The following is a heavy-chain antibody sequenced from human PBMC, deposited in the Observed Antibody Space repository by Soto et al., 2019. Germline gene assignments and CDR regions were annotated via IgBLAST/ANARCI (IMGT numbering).Heavy chain of an antibody. V-gene: IGHV4-31*03. CDR2: IYYSGST. CDR3: ARTSYDTSGTAADP. J-gene: IGHJ5*02. CDR1: GGSISSGNYY. Sequence: QVQLQESGPGLVKPSQTLSLSCTVAGGSISSGNYYWSWIRQHPGKGLEWIGYIYYSGSTYYNPSLKSRVTISVDPSKNQFSLKLSSVTAADTAMYYCARTSYDTSGTAADPWGQGTLVTVSS. D-gene: IGHD3-22*01.